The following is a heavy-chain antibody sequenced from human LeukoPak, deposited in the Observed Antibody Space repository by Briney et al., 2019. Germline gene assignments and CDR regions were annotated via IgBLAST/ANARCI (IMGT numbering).Heavy chain of an antibody. V-gene: IGHV4-59*01. CDR2: IYYSGST. Sequence: SETLSLTCTVSGGSISSYYWSWIRQPPGKGLEWVGYIYYSGSTNYNPSLKSRVTISVDTSKNQFSLKLSSVTAADTAVYYCARVLVGEWLVDYWGQGTLVTVSS. D-gene: IGHD5-12*01. J-gene: IGHJ4*02. CDR1: GGSISSYY. CDR3: ARVLVGEWLVDY.